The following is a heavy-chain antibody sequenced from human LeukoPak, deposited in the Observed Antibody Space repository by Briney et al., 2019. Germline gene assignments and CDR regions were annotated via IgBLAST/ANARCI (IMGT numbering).Heavy chain of an antibody. CDR1: GFTFSDYY. CDR3: ASSPAPVIYDYVWGSYRSSYQKENWFDP. Sequence: PGGSLRLSCAASGFTFSDYYMSWIRQAPGKGLEWVSYISSSGSTIYYADSVKGRFTISRDNAKNSLYLQMNSLRAEDTAVYYCASSPAPVIYDYVWGSYRSSYQKENWFDPWGQGTLVTVSS. D-gene: IGHD3-16*02. J-gene: IGHJ5*02. V-gene: IGHV3-11*04. CDR2: ISSSGSTI.